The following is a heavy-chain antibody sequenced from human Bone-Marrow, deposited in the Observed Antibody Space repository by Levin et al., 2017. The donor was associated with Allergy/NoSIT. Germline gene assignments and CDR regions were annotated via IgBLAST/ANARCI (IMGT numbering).Heavy chain of an antibody. J-gene: IGHJ6*02. CDR1: GFTFSNAW. CDR3: STLWIGEAFYYYGLDV. V-gene: IGHV3-15*01. D-gene: IGHD3-10*01. CDR2: VKSDTNGGTT. Sequence: GGSLRLSCVGSGFTFSNAWMSWVRQAPRKGLEWVGHVKSDTNGGTTNYAAPVKGRFVISRDDSKNTLYLQMNSLTTEDTAVYFCSTLWIGEAFYYYGLDVWGQGTTVTVSS.